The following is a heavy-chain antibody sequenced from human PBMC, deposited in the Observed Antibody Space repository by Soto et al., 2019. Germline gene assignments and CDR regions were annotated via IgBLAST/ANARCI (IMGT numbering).Heavy chain of an antibody. J-gene: IGHJ4*02. Sequence: GGSLRLSCAASGFTFSSYAMSWVRQAPGKGLEWVSAISGSGGSTYYADSVKGRFTISRDNSKNTLYLQMNSLRAEDTAVYYCAKEEYYYDSSGYYVGFDYWGQGTLVTVSS. CDR3: AKEEYYYDSSGYYVGFDY. CDR1: GFTFSSYA. CDR2: ISGSGGST. V-gene: IGHV3-23*01. D-gene: IGHD3-22*01.